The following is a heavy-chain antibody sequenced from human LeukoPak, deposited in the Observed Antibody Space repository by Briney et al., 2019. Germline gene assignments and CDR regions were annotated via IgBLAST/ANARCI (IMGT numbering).Heavy chain of an antibody. Sequence: SETLSLTCTVSGDSISSGDYSWNWIRQHPGKGLEWIGYIHHSGNTFYNPSLESRVTISVVTSQNLFSLKLYSVIAADAAVYYCARSEVALFGVAPNWFDPWGQGTLVTVSS. V-gene: IGHV4-31*03. CDR3: ARSEVALFGVAPNWFDP. J-gene: IGHJ5*02. CDR2: IHHSGNT. CDR1: GDSISSGDYS. D-gene: IGHD3-3*01.